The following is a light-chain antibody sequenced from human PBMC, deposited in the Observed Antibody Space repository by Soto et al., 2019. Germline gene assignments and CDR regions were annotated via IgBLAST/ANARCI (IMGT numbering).Light chain of an antibody. CDR1: SSDVGGYNY. V-gene: IGLV2-8*01. CDR2: EVS. J-gene: IGLJ1*01. CDR3: SSYAASNNLYV. Sequence: QSVLTQPPSASGSPGQLVTISCTGTSSDVGGYNYVSWYQQHPGKAPKLIIYEVSERPSGVPARFSGSKSGNTASLTVSGLQAEDEADYYCSSYAASNNLYVFGTGTKVTVL.